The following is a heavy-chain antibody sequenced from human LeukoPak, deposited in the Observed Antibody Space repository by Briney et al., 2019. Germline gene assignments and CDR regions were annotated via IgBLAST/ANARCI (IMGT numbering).Heavy chain of an antibody. CDR1: GFTFSTYA. CDR3: AKGLQWLVRGYFDY. J-gene: IGHJ4*02. V-gene: IGHV3-23*01. CDR2: ISGSGGST. Sequence: GGSLRLSCAASGFTFSTYAMNWVRQAPGKGLEWVSAISGSGGSTYYADSVKGRFTISRDNSKNTLYLQMNSLRAEDTAVYCCAKGLQWLVRGYFDYWGQGTLVTVSS. D-gene: IGHD6-19*01.